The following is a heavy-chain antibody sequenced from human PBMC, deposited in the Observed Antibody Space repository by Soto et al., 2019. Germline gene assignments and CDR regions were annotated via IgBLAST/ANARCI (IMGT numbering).Heavy chain of an antibody. J-gene: IGHJ6*02. CDR3: ARELVVAAVDYYYYYGMDV. D-gene: IGHD2-15*01. CDR2: INPSGGST. CDR1: GYTFTSYY. V-gene: IGHV1-46*01. Sequence: GASVKVSCKASGYTFTSYYMHWVRRAPGQGLEWMGIINPSGGSTSYAQKFQGRVTMTRDTSTSTVYMELSSLRSEDTAVYYCARELVVAAVDYYYYYGMDVWGQGTTVTVSS.